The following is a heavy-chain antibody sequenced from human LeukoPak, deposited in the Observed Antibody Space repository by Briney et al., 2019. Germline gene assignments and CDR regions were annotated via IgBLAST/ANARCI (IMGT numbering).Heavy chain of an antibody. CDR3: ARDGGNGNFDY. V-gene: IGHV4-31*03. D-gene: IGHD4-23*01. CDR2: IYYSGSA. CDR1: GGSISSGGYY. J-gene: IGHJ4*02. Sequence: SETLSLTCTVSGGSISSGGYYWSWIRQHPGKGLEWIGYIYYSGSAYYNPSLKSRVTILVDTSKSQFSLKLSSVTAADTAVYYCARDGGNGNFDYWGQGTLVTVSS.